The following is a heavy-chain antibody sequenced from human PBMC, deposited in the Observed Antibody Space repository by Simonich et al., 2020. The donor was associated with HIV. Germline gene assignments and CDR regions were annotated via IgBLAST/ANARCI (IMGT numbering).Heavy chain of an antibody. D-gene: IGHD1-20*01. J-gene: IGHJ4*02. CDR3: ARLTGTTPGGVDY. CDR2: IYYIGST. CDR1: GGSISSSSYY. Sequence: QLQLQESGPGLVKPSETLSLTCTVSGGSISSSSYYWGWIRQPPGKGLEWIGSIYYIGSTYYNPPLKSRVTISVDTSKNQFSLKLSAVTAADTAVYYCARLTGTTPGGVDYWGQGTLVTVSS. V-gene: IGHV4-39*01.